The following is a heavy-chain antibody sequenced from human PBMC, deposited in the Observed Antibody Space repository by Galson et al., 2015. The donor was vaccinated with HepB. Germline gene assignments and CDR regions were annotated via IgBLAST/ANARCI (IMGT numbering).Heavy chain of an antibody. CDR1: GFTVSSNY. J-gene: IGHJ6*01. CDR2: IYSGGST. Sequence: SLRLSCAASGFTVSSNYMSWVRQAPGKGLEWVSVIYSGGSTYYADSVKGRFTISRDNSKNTLYLQMNSLRAEDTAVYYCARDGYSSSSLHQGPIGLPPGTLLQEHLWG. CDR3: ARDGYSSSSLHQGPIGLPPGTLLQEHL. D-gene: IGHD6-13*01. V-gene: IGHV3-66*01.